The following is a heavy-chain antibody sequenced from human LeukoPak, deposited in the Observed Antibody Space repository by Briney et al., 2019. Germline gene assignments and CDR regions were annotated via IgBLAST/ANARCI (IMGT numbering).Heavy chain of an antibody. CDR3: ARVETGTSDY. CDR2: INPSGGST. J-gene: IGHJ4*02. Sequence: ASVKVSCKASGYTFTDYFIHWVRQAPGQGLEWMGIINPSGGSTSYAQKFQGRVTMTRDTSTSTVYMELSSLRSEDTAVYYCARVETGTSDYWGQGTLVTVSS. CDR1: GYTFTDYF. V-gene: IGHV1-46*01. D-gene: IGHD1-7*01.